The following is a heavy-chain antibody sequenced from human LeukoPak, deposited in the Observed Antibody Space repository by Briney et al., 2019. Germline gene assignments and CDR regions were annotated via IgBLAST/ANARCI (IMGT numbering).Heavy chain of an antibody. CDR2: IYYSGSP. D-gene: IGHD6-19*01. J-gene: IGHJ3*02. CDR3: ARHRYSSGWHDAFDI. CDR1: GGSISSYY. V-gene: IGHV4-59*08. Sequence: PSETLSLTCTVSGGSISSYYWSWIRQPPGKGLEWIGYIYYSGSPNYNPSLKSRVTISVDTSKNQFSLKLSSVTAADTAVYYCARHRYSSGWHDAFDIWGQGTMVTVSS.